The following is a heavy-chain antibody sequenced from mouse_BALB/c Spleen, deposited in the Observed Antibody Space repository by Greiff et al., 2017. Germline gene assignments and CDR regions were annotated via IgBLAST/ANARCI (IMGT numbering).Heavy chain of an antibody. CDR1: GFTFSSYA. V-gene: IGHV5-9-4*01. Sequence: EVHLVESGGGLVKPGGSLKLSCAASGFTFSSYAMSWVRQSPEKRLEWVAEISSGGSYTYYPDTVTGRFTISRDNAKNTLYLEMSSLRSEDTAMYYCARGDYSYWYFDVWGAGTTVTVSS. CDR3: ARGDYSYWYFDV. CDR2: ISSGGSYT. J-gene: IGHJ1*01. D-gene: IGHD1-1*01.